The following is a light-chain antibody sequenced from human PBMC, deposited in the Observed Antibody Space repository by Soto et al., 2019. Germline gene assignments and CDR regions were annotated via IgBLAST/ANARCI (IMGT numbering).Light chain of an antibody. J-gene: IGKJ1*01. CDR3: HQYDNSPLT. Sequence: EIVLTQSPGTLSLSPGERATLSCRASQSVSSSYLAWYQQKPGQAPRLLIYGASSSATGIPDRFSGSGSGTDFTLTISRLEPEDFAVYYCHQYDNSPLTFGQGTKVDIK. CDR2: GAS. CDR1: QSVSSSY. V-gene: IGKV3-20*01.